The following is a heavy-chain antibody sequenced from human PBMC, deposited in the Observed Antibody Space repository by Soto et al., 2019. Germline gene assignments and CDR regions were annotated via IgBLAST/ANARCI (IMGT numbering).Heavy chain of an antibody. CDR3: AKDNGGYYDSSGNFEY. CDR1: GFTFDDYA. V-gene: IGHV3-9*01. CDR2: ISWNGATM. D-gene: IGHD3-22*01. Sequence: EVQLVESGGGLGQPGRSLRLSCVASGFTFDDYAMHWVRQVPGKGLEWVSGISWNGATMGYGDSVKGRFTISRDNTKNSLYLQMNSLRPEDTAFYYCAKDNGGYYDSSGNFEYWGQGTLVTVSS. J-gene: IGHJ4*02.